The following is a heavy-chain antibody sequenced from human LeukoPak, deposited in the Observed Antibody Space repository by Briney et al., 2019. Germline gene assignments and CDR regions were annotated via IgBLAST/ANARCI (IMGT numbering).Heavy chain of an antibody. CDR2: IIPILGIA. V-gene: IGHV1-69*10. CDR3: ARDKVAYYDSSGYKTTLWY. D-gene: IGHD3-22*01. CDR1: GGTFSSYA. J-gene: IGHJ4*02. Sequence: GASVKVSCKASGGTFSSYAISWVRQAPGQGLEWMGRIIPILGIANYAQKFQGRVTITADKSTSTAYMELSSLRSEDTAVYYCARDKVAYYDSSGYKTTLWYWGQGTLVTVSS.